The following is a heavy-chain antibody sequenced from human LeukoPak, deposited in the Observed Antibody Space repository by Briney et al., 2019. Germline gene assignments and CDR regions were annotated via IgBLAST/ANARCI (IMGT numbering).Heavy chain of an antibody. CDR3: ARGGMIVVVKDAFDI. V-gene: IGHV3-11*01. D-gene: IGHD3-22*01. J-gene: IGHJ3*02. Sequence: GGSLRLSCAASGFTFSDYYMSWIRQAPGKGLEWVSYISSSGSTIYYADSVKGRFTTSRDNAKNSLYLQMNSLRAEDTAVYYCARGGMIVVVKDAFDIWGQGTMVTVSS. CDR1: GFTFSDYY. CDR2: ISSSGSTI.